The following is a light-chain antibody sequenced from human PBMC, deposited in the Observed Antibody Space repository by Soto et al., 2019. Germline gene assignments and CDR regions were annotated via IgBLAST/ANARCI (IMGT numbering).Light chain of an antibody. CDR2: GAS. CDR3: QQYGSSGT. J-gene: IGKJ1*01. Sequence: ETVFTQSPGNLSLSPGERATLSCRASQSVSNNYLAWYQQKPGQAPRLLIYGASNRATGIPDRFSGSGSGTDFTLTIRRLEPEDFAVYYCQQYGSSGTFGQGTKVDIK. CDR1: QSVSNNY. V-gene: IGKV3-20*01.